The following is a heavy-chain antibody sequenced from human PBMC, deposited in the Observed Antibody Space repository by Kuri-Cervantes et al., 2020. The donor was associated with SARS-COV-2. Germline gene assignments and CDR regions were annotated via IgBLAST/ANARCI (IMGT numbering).Heavy chain of an antibody. J-gene: IGHJ4*02. CDR1: GFTFSSYW. CDR3: ARDQGAHIAVAVVFDY. D-gene: IGHD6-19*01. V-gene: IGHV3-30-3*01. CDR2: ISYDGSNK. Sequence: GESLKISCAASGFTFSSYWMHWVRQAPGKGLEWVAVISYDGSNKYYADSVKGRFTISRDNSKNTLYLQMNSLRAEDTAVYYCARDQGAHIAVAVVFDYWGQGTLVTVSS.